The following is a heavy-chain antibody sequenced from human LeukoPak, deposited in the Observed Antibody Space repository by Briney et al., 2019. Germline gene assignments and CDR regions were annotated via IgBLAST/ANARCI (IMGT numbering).Heavy chain of an antibody. J-gene: IGHJ4*02. CDR3: GTERGPIVGAAFDY. CDR1: GYTLNELF. Sequence: ASVKVSCKVSGYTLNELFMHWVRQAPGKGLEGMGCFDPRDRQTIYAQEYQGSVTMTDDTATDIGYMEFSSLRADDPAVYYWGTERGPIVGAAFDYWGQGTLVTVSS. CDR2: FDPRDRQT. D-gene: IGHD1-26*01. V-gene: IGHV1-24*01.